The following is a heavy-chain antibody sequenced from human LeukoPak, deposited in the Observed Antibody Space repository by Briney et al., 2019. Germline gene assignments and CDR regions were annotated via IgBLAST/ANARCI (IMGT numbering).Heavy chain of an antibody. J-gene: IGHJ4*02. Sequence: GSSVKVPCKASGGTFSSYAISWVRQAPGQGLEWMGWISAYNGYTNYAQKFQGRVTMTTDTSTSTAYMELRSLRSDDTAMYFCARDPPTRSSYPHYCDYWGQGTLVTVSS. CDR1: GGTFSSYA. CDR2: ISAYNGYT. CDR3: ARDPPTRSSYPHYCDY. D-gene: IGHD3-16*02. V-gene: IGHV1-18*01.